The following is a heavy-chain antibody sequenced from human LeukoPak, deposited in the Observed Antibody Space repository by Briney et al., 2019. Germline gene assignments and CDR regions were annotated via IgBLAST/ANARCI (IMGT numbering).Heavy chain of an antibody. CDR1: GLTFSGFE. J-gene: IGHJ6*02. Sequence: TGGSLRLSCVGSGLTFSGFEMNWVRQAPGKGLEWVSYISSSGSTIYYADSVKGRFTISRDNAKNSLYLQMNSLRAEDTAVYYCARGSTPTYSSSFSIPWYYYYYGMDVWGQGTTVTVSS. CDR2: ISSSGSTI. D-gene: IGHD6-13*01. CDR3: ARGSTPTYSSSFSIPWYYYYYGMDV. V-gene: IGHV3-48*03.